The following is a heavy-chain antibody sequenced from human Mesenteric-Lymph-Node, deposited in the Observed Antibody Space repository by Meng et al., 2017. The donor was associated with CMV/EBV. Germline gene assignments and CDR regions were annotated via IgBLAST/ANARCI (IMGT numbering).Heavy chain of an antibody. D-gene: IGHD2-2*01. J-gene: IGHJ3*02. CDR3: ARGLVGYCSSTSCGDAFDI. CDR2: IKQDGSEK. CDR1: GFTFSSYW. Sequence: GGSLRLSCAASGFTFSSYWMSWVRQAPGKGLEWVANIKQDGSEKYYVDSVKGRFTISRDNAKNSLYLQMNSLRAEDTAVYYCARGLVGYCSSTSCGDAFDIWGQGTMVTVSS. V-gene: IGHV3-7*04.